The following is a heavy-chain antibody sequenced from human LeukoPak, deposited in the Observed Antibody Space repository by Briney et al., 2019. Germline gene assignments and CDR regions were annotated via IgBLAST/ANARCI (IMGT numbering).Heavy chain of an antibody. Sequence: PGTSLRLTCAASGFIFRGYGMNWVRQAPGKGLEWVAVIWYDGSNKYYADSVKGRFTISRDNSKNTLYLQMNSLRAEDTAVCYCARGNYDILTGYYPYSYYYYGMDVWGQGTTVTVSS. CDR1: GFIFRGYG. J-gene: IGHJ6*02. CDR2: IWYDGSNK. D-gene: IGHD3-9*01. V-gene: IGHV3-33*08. CDR3: ARGNYDILTGYYPYSYYYYGMDV.